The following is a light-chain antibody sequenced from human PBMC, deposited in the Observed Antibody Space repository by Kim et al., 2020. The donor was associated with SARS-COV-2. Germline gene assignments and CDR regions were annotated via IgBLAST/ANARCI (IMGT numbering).Light chain of an antibody. CDR1: QNINSF. CDR3: QQSHTAPLLT. Sequence: DIQMTQSPSSLAESVGDRVTITCRASQNINSFLNWYQQRPGKAPKLLIYAASTLQIGVPSRFSGSGSGTDFTLTITSLQPEDFATYYCQQSHTAPLLTFGGGTKVDI. J-gene: IGKJ4*01. V-gene: IGKV1-39*01. CDR2: AAS.